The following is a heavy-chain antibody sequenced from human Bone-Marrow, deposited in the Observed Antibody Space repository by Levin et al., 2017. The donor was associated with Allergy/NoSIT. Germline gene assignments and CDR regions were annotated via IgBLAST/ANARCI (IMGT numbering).Heavy chain of an antibody. CDR3: ATGPGHLVGPP. J-gene: IGHJ4*02. D-gene: IGHD6-6*01. V-gene: IGHV1-8*01. CDR1: GDTFSSYD. CDR2: MNPNSGNT. Sequence: AASVKVSCKASGDTFSSYDINWVRQASGQGLEWMGWMNPNSGNTVYAKKFQGRVTMTRNTSISTAYMDLSSLRSDDTATYYCATGPGHLVGPPWGKGTLVTVSA.